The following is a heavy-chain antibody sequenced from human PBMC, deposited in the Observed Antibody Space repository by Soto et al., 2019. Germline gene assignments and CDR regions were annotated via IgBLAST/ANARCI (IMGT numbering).Heavy chain of an antibody. J-gene: IGHJ5*02. Sequence: QVQLVQSGAAVKKPGASVKVSCKTSGYTFTDFYIHWVRQAPGQGLEWMGWISPYTGGTDYAQKFQGRGTMTRDTAISTTSREVSRLTSDDTAVYFWASEAPGGIVSPRARNCFDPWGQGTLVTVSS. V-gene: IGHV1-2*02. CDR2: ISPYTGGT. D-gene: IGHD3-16*01. CDR1: GYTFTDFY. CDR3: ASEAPGGIVSPRARNCFDP.